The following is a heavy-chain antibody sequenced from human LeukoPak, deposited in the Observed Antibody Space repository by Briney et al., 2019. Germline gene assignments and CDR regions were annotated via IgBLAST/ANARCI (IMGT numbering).Heavy chain of an antibody. D-gene: IGHD2-2*01. V-gene: IGHV2-70*11. CDR2: IDWDDDK. CDR1: GFSLSTSGIC. Sequence: RESGPALVKPTQTLTLTCTFSGFSLSTSGICMSWIRQPPGKALEWLARIDWDDDKYYSTSLKTRLTISKDTSKNPVVLTMTNMDPVDTATYYCARTLSSSRSGFDYWGQGTLATVSS. CDR3: ARTLSSSRSGFDY. J-gene: IGHJ4*02.